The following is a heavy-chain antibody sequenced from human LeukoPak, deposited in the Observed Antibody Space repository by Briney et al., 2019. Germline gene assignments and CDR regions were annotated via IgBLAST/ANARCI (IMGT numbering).Heavy chain of an antibody. CDR3: ARRAGAYSHPYDC. CDR1: GFTVSSNS. CDR2: IYSGTI. J-gene: IGHJ4*02. Sequence: PGGSLRLSCTVSGFTVSSNSMSWVRQAPGKGLEWVSFIYSGTIHYSDSVKGRFTISRDNSKNTLYLQMNSLRAEDTAVYYCARRAGAYSHPYDCWGQGTLVTVSS. V-gene: IGHV3-53*01. D-gene: IGHD4/OR15-4a*01.